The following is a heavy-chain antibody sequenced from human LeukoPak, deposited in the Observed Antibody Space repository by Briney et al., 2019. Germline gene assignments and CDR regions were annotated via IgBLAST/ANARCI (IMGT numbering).Heavy chain of an antibody. J-gene: IGHJ4*02. CDR1: GFTFSSYS. CDR2: ISSSSSYI. V-gene: IGHV3-21*01. Sequence: GGSLRLSCAASGFTFSSYSMNWVRQAPGKGLEWVSSISSSSSYIYYADSVKGRFTISRDNAKNSLYLQMNSLRAEDTAVYYCAREVRALFHYGDYDVPPPSDYWGQGTLVTVSS. CDR3: AREVRALFHYGDYDVPPPSDY. D-gene: IGHD4-17*01.